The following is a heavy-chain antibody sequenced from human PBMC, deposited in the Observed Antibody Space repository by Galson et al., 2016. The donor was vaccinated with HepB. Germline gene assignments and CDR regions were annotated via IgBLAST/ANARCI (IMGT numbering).Heavy chain of an antibody. CDR1: GGTVGSGNYY. V-gene: IGHV4-61*01. Sequence: SETLSLTCSVSGGTVGSGNYYWTWIRQPPGKGLEWIGYVYKRGTTVYNPSLKSRVTISVDTSKNLVSLNLTSITAADTAVYFCAREGAMIRRVPTPLDYWGRGILVSVSS. CDR2: VYKRGTT. J-gene: IGHJ4*02. D-gene: IGHD3-10*01. CDR3: AREGAMIRRVPTPLDY.